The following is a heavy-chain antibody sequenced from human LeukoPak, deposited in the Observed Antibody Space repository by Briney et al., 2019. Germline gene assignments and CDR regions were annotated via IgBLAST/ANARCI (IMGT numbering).Heavy chain of an antibody. CDR2: ISGDGDTT. V-gene: IGHV3-43*02. J-gene: IGHJ4*02. Sequence: GGSLRLSCAASGFTFDDYAMHWVRQAPGKGLECVSLISGDGDTTFYTDSVKGRFIISRDNSKNSLSLQMNSLKTEDTALYYCAKGSRLGEISLYRPFDYWGQGILVTVSS. D-gene: IGHD3-16*02. CDR1: GFTFDDYA. CDR3: AKGSRLGEISLYRPFDY.